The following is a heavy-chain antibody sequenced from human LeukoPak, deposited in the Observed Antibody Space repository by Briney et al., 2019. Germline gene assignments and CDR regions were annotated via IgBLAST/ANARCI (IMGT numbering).Heavy chain of an antibody. Sequence: AETLSLTCAVYGGSFSGYYWSWIRQPPGKGLEWIGEINHSGSTNYNPSLKSRVTISVDTSKNQFSLKLSSVTAADTAVYYCAKLTTVVTDDWGQGTLVTVSS. J-gene: IGHJ4*02. V-gene: IGHV4-34*01. CDR3: AKLTTVVTDD. D-gene: IGHD4-23*01. CDR1: GGSFSGYY. CDR2: INHSGST.